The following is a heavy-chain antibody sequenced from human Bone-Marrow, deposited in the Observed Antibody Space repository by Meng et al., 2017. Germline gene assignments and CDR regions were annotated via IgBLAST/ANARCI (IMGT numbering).Heavy chain of an antibody. Sequence: GESLKTSCVASGVSFTDAWMSWVRQAPGKGLEWVGRIETKSEGGTADYAAPVKGRFSISRDDSKNTLYLQMNTLISEDTGVYFCATGAAAADHWGQGTLVTVSS. CDR1: GVSFTDAW. D-gene: IGHD6-13*01. CDR3: ATGAAAADH. J-gene: IGHJ4*02. V-gene: IGHV3-15*04. CDR2: IETKSEGGTA.